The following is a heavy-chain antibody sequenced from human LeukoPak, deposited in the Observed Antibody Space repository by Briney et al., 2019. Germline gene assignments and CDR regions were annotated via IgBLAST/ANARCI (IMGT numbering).Heavy chain of an antibody. Sequence: SQTLSLTCTVSGGSISSGGYYWSWIRQHPGKGLEWIGYIYYSRSTYYNPSLKSRVTISVDTSKNQFSLKLSSVTAADTAVYYCARAHYGGNLGSWFDPWGQGTLVTVSS. CDR2: IYYSRST. CDR1: GGSISSGGYY. V-gene: IGHV4-31*03. D-gene: IGHD4-23*01. J-gene: IGHJ5*02. CDR3: ARAHYGGNLGSWFDP.